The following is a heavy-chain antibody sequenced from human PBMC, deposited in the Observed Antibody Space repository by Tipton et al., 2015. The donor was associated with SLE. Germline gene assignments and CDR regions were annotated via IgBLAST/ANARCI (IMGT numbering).Heavy chain of an antibody. CDR2: IYYSGST. V-gene: IGHV4-59*01. CDR1: GGSFSTYY. J-gene: IGHJ3*02. D-gene: IGHD1-26*01. Sequence: TLSLTCAVYGGSFSTYYWSWIRQPPGKGLEWIGYIYYSGSTNYNPSLKSRVTISVDTSKNQFSLKLSSVTAADTAVYYCARDYSGSYLDIWGQGTMVTVSS. CDR3: ARDYSGSYLDI.